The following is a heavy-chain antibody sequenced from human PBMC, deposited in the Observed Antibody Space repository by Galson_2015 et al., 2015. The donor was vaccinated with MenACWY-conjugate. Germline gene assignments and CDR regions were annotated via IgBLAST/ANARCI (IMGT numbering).Heavy chain of an antibody. CDR3: HHYYYDSRVFEPSFDY. CDR2: INHSGST. V-gene: IGHV4-34*01. CDR1: GGSFSGYY. D-gene: IGHD3-22*01. Sequence: LSLTCAVYGGSFSGYYWSWIRQPPGKGLEWIGEINHSGSTNYNPCLKSRVTISVDTSKNQFSLKLSSVTAADTAVYYCHHYYYDSRVFEPSFDYWGQGTLVTVSS. J-gene: IGHJ4*02.